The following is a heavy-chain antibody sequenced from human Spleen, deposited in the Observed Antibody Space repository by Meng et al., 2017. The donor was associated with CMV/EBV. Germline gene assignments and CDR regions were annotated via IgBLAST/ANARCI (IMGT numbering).Heavy chain of an antibody. CDR1: EFTFSSYW. V-gene: IGHV3-74*03. Sequence: GGSLRLSCAASEFTFSSYWMHWVRQAPGKGLVWVSRINGDGSSTTYADSVKGRFTISRDNAKNTLYLQMNSLRAEDTAVYYCSRGLDNCWGQGTLVTVSS. CDR3: SRGLDNC. J-gene: IGHJ4*02. D-gene: IGHD2-2*03. CDR2: INGDGSST.